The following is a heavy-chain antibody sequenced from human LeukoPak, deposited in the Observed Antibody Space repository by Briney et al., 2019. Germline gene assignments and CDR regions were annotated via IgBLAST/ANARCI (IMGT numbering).Heavy chain of an antibody. CDR2: IYHSGST. V-gene: IGHV4-61*08. Sequence: SQTLSLTCTVSGGSISSGDYYWSWIRQPPGKGLEWIGYIYHSGSTNYNPSLKSRVTISVDTSKDQFSLKLTSVTAADTAVYYCARTRDYNTSGHYSYYFDYWGRGTLVTVSS. CDR1: GGSISSGDYY. CDR3: ARTRDYNTSGHYSYYFDY. D-gene: IGHD3-22*01. J-gene: IGHJ4*02.